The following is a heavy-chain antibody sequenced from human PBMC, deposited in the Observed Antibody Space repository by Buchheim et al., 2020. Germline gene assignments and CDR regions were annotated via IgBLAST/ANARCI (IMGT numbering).Heavy chain of an antibody. CDR1: GFTFSPYW. D-gene: IGHD3-10*01. V-gene: IGHV3-7*03. Sequence: EVQLVESGGGLVQPGGSLRLSCAASGFTFSPYWMSWVRQAPGKGLEWVANIKQDGSEKYYVGSVKGRFPISRDNAKNSLYLQMNRLRAEDTAVYYCARERYYGSGSPFDYWGQGTL. J-gene: IGHJ4*02. CDR2: IKQDGSEK. CDR3: ARERYYGSGSPFDY.